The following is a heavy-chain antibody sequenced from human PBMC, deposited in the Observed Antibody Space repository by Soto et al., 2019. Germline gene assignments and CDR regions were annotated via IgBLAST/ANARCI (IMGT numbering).Heavy chain of an antibody. CDR1: GYTFTSYG. CDR2: ISAYNGNT. V-gene: IGHV1-18*01. Sequence: GASVKVSCKASGYTFTSYGISWVRQAPGQGLEWMGWISAYNGNTNYAQKLQGRVTMTTDTSTSTAYMELRSLRSDDTAVYYCAREVHILRFLEWQRRHDAFDIWGQGTMLTVSS. CDR3: AREVHILRFLEWQRRHDAFDI. J-gene: IGHJ3*02. D-gene: IGHD3-3*01.